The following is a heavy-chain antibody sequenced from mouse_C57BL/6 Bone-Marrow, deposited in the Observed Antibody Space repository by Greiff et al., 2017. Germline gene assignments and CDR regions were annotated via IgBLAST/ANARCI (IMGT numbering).Heavy chain of an antibody. CDR2: IYPRDGST. D-gene: IGHD1-1*01. CDR3: ARDYGSSYWYFDV. J-gene: IGHJ1*03. CDR1: GYTFTSYD. V-gene: IGHV1-85*01. Sequence: QVQLQQSGPELVKPGASVKLSCKASGYTFTSYDINWVKQRPRQGLEWIGWIYPRDGSTKYNEKFKGKATVTVDTSSSTAYMELHSLTSEDSAVYFCARDYGSSYWYFDVWGTGTTVTVSS.